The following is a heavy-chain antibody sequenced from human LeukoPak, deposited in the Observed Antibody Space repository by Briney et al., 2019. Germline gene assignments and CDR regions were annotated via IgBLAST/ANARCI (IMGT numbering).Heavy chain of an antibody. D-gene: IGHD3-22*01. CDR2: IYSGGTT. CDR1: GFPVSGYY. V-gene: IGHV3-53*01. CDR3: ARMLISSGYYVDY. J-gene: IGHJ4*02. Sequence: GGSLRLSCAASGFPVSGYYMSWVRQAPGKGLEWVSVIYSGGTTYYADSVKGRFTISRDDSKNTLYLQMNSLRAEDTAVYYCARMLISSGYYVDYWGQGTLATVSS.